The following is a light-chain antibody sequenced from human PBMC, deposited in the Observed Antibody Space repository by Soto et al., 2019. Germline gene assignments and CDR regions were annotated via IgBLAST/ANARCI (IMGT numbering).Light chain of an antibody. Sequence: EIVLTQSPATLSLSPGERATLSCGARQSVSSSYLAWYQQKPGLAPRLLTYDASSRATGIPDRFSGSGSGTDVTLTISRLEAEDFAVYYCQQYGTSPSTFGPGTKVDIK. CDR2: DAS. J-gene: IGKJ3*01. CDR1: QSVSSSY. V-gene: IGKV3D-20*01. CDR3: QQYGTSPST.